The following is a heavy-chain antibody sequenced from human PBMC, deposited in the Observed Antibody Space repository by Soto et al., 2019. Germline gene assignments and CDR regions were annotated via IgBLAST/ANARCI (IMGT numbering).Heavy chain of an antibody. CDR3: ARDRSEWSVAATPGFDY. CDR1: GGTFSSYA. V-gene: IGHV1-69*01. D-gene: IGHD2-15*01. J-gene: IGHJ4*02. Sequence: QVQLVQSGAEVKKPGSSVKVSCKASGGTFSSYAISWVRQAPGQGLEWMGGIIPIFGTANYAQKFQGRVTITADESTSTAYMELSSLRSEDTAGYYCARDRSEWSVAATPGFDYWGQGTLVTVSS. CDR2: IIPIFGTA.